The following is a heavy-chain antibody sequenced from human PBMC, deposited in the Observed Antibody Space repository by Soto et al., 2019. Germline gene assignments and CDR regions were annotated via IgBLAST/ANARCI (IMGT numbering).Heavy chain of an antibody. CDR3: ARTLSGDYGDWFDP. V-gene: IGHV3-30-3*01. D-gene: IGHD4-17*01. CDR2: ISYDGSNI. J-gene: IGHJ5*02. Sequence: QMQLVESGGGVVQPGRSLRLSCAASGFTFSNYAMHWVRQAPGKGLEWVAVISYDGSNIYYADSVKGRFTISRDNSKNTLYLQMNGLRPEDTAVYYCARTLSGDYGDWFDPWGQGTLVTVSS. CDR1: GFTFSNYA.